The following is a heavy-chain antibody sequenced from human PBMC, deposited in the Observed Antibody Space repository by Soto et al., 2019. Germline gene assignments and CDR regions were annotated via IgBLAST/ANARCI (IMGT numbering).Heavy chain of an antibody. D-gene: IGHD3-10*01. J-gene: IGHJ5*02. CDR1: GDSISSGTHY. CDR2: ISSSGNS. V-gene: IGHV4-31*03. Sequence: SETLSLTCTVSGDSISSGTHYWNWIRQHPGKGLEWIGYISSSGNSYYNPSLKSRVFMSVDRSKNQFSLKLSSVTAADTAVYYCARAKDYYGSGSYRGVNWFYPCGKGTLVTVSS. CDR3: ARAKDYYGSGSYRGVNWFYP.